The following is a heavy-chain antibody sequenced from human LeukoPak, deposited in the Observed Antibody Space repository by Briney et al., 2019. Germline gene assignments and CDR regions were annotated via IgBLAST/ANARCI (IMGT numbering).Heavy chain of an antibody. D-gene: IGHD2/OR15-2a*01. Sequence: PGGSLRLSCAASGFTFNTYWMHWVRQAPGKGLVWVSSINADGSSTSYADSMKGRFTISRDNAKNTLYLQMNSLRAKDTAVYYCASQQSFHYYYMDVWGKGTTVTVSS. J-gene: IGHJ6*03. V-gene: IGHV3-74*01. CDR2: INADGSST. CDR3: ASQQSFHYYYMDV. CDR1: GFTFNTYW.